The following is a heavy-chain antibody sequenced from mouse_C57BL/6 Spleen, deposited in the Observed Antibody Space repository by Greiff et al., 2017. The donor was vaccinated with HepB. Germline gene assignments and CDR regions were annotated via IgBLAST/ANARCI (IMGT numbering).Heavy chain of an antibody. J-gene: IGHJ2*01. CDR2: INYDGSST. D-gene: IGHD1-1*01. CDR3: ARERYYFDY. Sequence: EVNVVESEGGLVQPGSSMKLSCTASGFTFSDYYMAWVRQVPEKGLEWVANINYDGSSTYYLDSLKSRFIISRDNAKNILYLQMSSLKSEDTATYYCARERYYFDYWGQGTTLTVSS. CDR1: GFTFSDYY. V-gene: IGHV5-16*01.